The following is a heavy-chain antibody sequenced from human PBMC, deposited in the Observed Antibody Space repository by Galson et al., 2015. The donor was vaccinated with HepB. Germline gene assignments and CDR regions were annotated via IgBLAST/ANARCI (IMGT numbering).Heavy chain of an antibody. Sequence: SLRLSCAASGFNFAHYGMHWVRQAPGKGLEWVSFVSNDGSKKYYADSVKGRFTISGDNSQNTVSLQLNSLRLEDSGFYYCAKDGRWRSAAGDHFHHWGQGALVAVSS. CDR1: GFNFAHYG. CDR3: AKDGRWRSAAGDHFHH. CDR2: VSNDGSKK. J-gene: IGHJ4*02. V-gene: IGHV3-30*18. D-gene: IGHD6-13*01.